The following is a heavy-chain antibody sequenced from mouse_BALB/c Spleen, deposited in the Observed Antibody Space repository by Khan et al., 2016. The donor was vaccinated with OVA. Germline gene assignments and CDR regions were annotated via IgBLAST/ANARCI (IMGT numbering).Heavy chain of an antibody. CDR3: ARGGRWVDY. D-gene: IGHD1-1*01. J-gene: IGHJ3*01. CDR2: INHGGNN. CDR1: GYSITSGFY. V-gene: IGHV3-6*02. Sequence: EVKLQESGPGLVKPSQSLSLTCSVTGYSITSGFYWNWIRQFPGNTLEWLGYINHGGNNNYNPSLKNRISINRDTSQNHFFLRLNSGTGEDSATDNCARGGRWVDYWGQGTLVTVSA.